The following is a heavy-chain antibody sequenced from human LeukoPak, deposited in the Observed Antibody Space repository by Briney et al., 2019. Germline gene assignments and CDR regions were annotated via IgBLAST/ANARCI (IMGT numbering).Heavy chain of an antibody. J-gene: IGHJ4*02. D-gene: IGHD6-19*01. CDR3: ATDLSVTGYSSGKNGYYFDY. CDR1: GYTLTELS. V-gene: IGHV1-24*01. Sequence: ASVKVSCKVSGYTLTELSMHWVRQAPGKGLEWVGGFDPEDGETIYAQKFQGRVTMTEDTSTDTAYMELSSLRSEDTAVYYCATDLSVTGYSSGKNGYYFDYWGQGTLVTVSS. CDR2: FDPEDGET.